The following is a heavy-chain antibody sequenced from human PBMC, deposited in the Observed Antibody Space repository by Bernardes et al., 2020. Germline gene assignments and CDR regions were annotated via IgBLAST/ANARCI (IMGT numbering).Heavy chain of an antibody. CDR3: ARDTNWSFDV. CDR2: ISSASDRI. D-gene: IGHD2-2*01. Sequence: GGSLRLSCEASGFSLGDYVMSWVRQAPGKGLEWIAYISSASDRIYYADSVRGRFTISKDDAKNLLYLQMNSLRVEDTALYYCARDTNWSFDVWGCGTLVTVSS. V-gene: IGHV3-11*04. CDR1: GFSLGDYV. J-gene: IGHJ2*01.